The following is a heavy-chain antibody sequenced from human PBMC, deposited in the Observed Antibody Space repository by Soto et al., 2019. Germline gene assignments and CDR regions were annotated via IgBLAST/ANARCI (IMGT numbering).Heavy chain of an antibody. Sequence: ASVKVSCKASGYTFTSYGISWVRQAPGQGLEWMGWISAYNGNTNYAQKLQGRVTMTTDTSTSTAYMELRSLRSDDTAVYYCARGAIVVVPAANYWFDPWGQGTLVTVSS. CDR1: GYTFTSYG. D-gene: IGHD2-2*01. J-gene: IGHJ5*02. CDR2: ISAYNGNT. CDR3: ARGAIVVVPAANYWFDP. V-gene: IGHV1-18*01.